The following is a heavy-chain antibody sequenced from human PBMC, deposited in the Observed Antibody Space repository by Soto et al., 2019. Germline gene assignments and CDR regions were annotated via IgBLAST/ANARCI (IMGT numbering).Heavy chain of an antibody. V-gene: IGHV3-23*01. J-gene: IGHJ5*02. CDR2: ISGSGGST. D-gene: IGHD1-7*01. CDR1: GFTFSSYA. Sequence: EVQLLESGGGLVQPGGSLRLSCAASGFTFSSYAMSWVRQAPGKGLEWVSAISGSGGSTYYADSVKGRFTISRDNSKNTLYLQMNSLRAEDTAVYYCAKDRKDWNYFADGWFDPWGQGTLVTVSS. CDR3: AKDRKDWNYFADGWFDP.